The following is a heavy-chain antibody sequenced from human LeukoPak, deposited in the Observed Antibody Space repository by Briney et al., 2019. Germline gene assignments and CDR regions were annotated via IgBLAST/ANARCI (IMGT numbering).Heavy chain of an antibody. CDR3: ASVTRQNYYYYYMDV. CDR1: GGSISSSSYY. Sequence: SETLSLTCTVSGGSISSSSYYWGWIRQPPGKGLEWIGSIYYSGSTYYNPSLKSRVTISVDTSKNQFSLKLSSVTAADTAVYYCASVTRQNYYYYYMDVWGKGTTVTISS. CDR2: IYYSGST. D-gene: IGHD4-17*01. J-gene: IGHJ6*03. V-gene: IGHV4-39*01.